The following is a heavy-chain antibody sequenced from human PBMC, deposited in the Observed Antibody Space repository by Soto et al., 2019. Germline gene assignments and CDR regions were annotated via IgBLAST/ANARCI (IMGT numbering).Heavy chain of an antibody. V-gene: IGHV1-18*01. Sequence: QVQLVQSGAEVKKPGASVKVSCKASGYSFTNYGFSWVRQAPVQGLEWMGWINGYNGNTNYAPKLQGRFTMTTDTSTSTAYMELGSLTSDDTAVYFCAASTATSSLWGQGTLVTVSS. CDR3: AASTATSSL. CDR2: INGYNGNT. CDR1: GYSFTNYG. J-gene: IGHJ4*02. D-gene: IGHD1-1*01.